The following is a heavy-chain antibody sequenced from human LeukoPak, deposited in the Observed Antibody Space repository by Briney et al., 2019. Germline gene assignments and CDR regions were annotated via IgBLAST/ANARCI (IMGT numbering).Heavy chain of an antibody. Sequence: GGSLRLTCAASGFTFSSYAMSWVRQAPGKGLEWVSAISGSGGSTYYADSVKGRFTISRDNSKNTLYLQMNSLRAEDTAVYYCAKAMLMGVGGGGFDPWGQGALVTVSS. CDR3: AKAMLMGVGGGGFDP. D-gene: IGHD2-8*01. CDR2: ISGSGGST. J-gene: IGHJ5*02. V-gene: IGHV3-23*01. CDR1: GFTFSSYA.